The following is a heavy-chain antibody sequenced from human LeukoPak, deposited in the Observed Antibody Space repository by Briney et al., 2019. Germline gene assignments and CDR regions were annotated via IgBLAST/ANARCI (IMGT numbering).Heavy chain of an antibody. CDR3: ARHTGLYSDY. J-gene: IGHJ4*02. CDR2: IYYSGST. D-gene: IGHD4-11*01. CDR1: GGSISGYY. V-gene: IGHV4-59*08. Sequence: SETLSLTCTVSGGSISGYYWSWIRQPPGKGLEWIGYIYYSGSTNYNPSLKSRVTISVDTSKNQFSLKLSSVTAADTAVYYCARHTGLYSDYWGQGTLVTVSS.